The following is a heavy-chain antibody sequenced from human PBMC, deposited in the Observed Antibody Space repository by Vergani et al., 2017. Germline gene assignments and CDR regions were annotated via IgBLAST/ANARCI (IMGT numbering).Heavy chain of an antibody. J-gene: IGHJ4*02. CDR2: IYHSGGA. CDR1: GGSITSSSYY. CDR3: ARTESFILRYFHWAL. V-gene: IGHV4-39*01. Sequence: QLHLQESGPGLVKPSETLSLTCTVPGGSITSSSYYWGWIRQPPGKGLGWIGNIYHSGGAYYNPALKGRVTISVDTSKNQFSLEVTSVTAADTAIYFCARTESFILRYFHWALWGQGTLVTVSS. D-gene: IGHD3-9*01.